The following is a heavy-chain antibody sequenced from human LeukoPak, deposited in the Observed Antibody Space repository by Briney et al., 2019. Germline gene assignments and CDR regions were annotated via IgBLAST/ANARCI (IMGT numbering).Heavy chain of an antibody. CDR1: GFTFSRYG. CDR2: LTGSSTYV. CDR3: AREQGGTGSYFLDS. D-gene: IGHD3-10*01. Sequence: GGSLRLSCAASGFTFSRYGMHWVRQAPGKGLEWVSSLTGSSTYVDYADSVKGRFTISRDNAMDSLYLQMNSLRAEDTGVYYCAREQGGTGSYFLDSWGQGTLVTVAS. V-gene: IGHV3-21*01. J-gene: IGHJ4*02.